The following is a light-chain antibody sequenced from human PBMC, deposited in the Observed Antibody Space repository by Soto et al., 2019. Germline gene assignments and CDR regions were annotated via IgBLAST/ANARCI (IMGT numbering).Light chain of an antibody. CDR2: DAS. V-gene: IGKV3-11*01. CDR3: QQRGDWPPVT. J-gene: IGKJ4*01. Sequence: VLTQSPATLSLSPGERATLSCRASQSVGDYLAWYQQKPGQDPRLFIYDASTRATGIPARFRGSGSGTDFTLTISSLEPEDFAVYYCQQRGDWPPVTFGGGTKVEIK. CDR1: QSVGDY.